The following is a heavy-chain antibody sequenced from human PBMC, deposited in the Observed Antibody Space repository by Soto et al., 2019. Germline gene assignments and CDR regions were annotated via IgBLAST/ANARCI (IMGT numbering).Heavy chain of an antibody. CDR2: IKSKTDGGTT. CDR1: GFTFSNAW. CDR3: TTAGSTSSGYYYYYYGMDV. D-gene: IGHD2-2*01. Sequence: GGSLRLSCAASGFTFSNAWMNWVRQAPGKGLEWVGRIKSKTDGGTTDYAAPVKGRFTISRDDSKNTLYLQMNSLKTEDTAVYYCTTAGSTSSGYYYYYYGMDVWGQGTTVTVSS. V-gene: IGHV3-15*07. J-gene: IGHJ6*02.